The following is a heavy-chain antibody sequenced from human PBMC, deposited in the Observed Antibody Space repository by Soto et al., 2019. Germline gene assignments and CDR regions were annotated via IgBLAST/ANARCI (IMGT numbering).Heavy chain of an antibody. J-gene: IGHJ4*02. D-gene: IGHD4-17*01. Sequence: QVQVVESGGGVVQPGRSLRLSCAASGFTFSSYGMHWIRQAPGKGLEWVAVISYDGSNKYYADSVKGRFSISRDNSKNTLYMQMNSLRPEDTAVYYCAKEHPAYGFDYWGQGTLVTVSS. CDR1: GFTFSSYG. CDR3: AKEHPAYGFDY. V-gene: IGHV3-30*18. CDR2: ISYDGSNK.